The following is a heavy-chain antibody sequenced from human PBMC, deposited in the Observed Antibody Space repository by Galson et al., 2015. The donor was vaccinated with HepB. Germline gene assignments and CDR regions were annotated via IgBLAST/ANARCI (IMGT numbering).Heavy chain of an antibody. CDR1: GFTFSSYA. Sequence: SLRLSCAASGFTFSSYAMHWVRQAPGKGLEWVAVISYDGSNKYYADSVKGRFTISRDNSKNTLYLQMNSLRAEDTAVYYCARGSSSWYGGGDAFDIWGQGTMVTVSS. D-gene: IGHD6-13*01. J-gene: IGHJ3*02. CDR2: ISYDGSNK. CDR3: ARGSSSWYGGGDAFDI. V-gene: IGHV3-30-3*01.